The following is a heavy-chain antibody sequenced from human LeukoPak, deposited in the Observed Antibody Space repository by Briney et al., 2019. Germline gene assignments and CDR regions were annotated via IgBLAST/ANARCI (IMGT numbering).Heavy chain of an antibody. CDR3: TRSYYYDALDY. V-gene: IGHV3-49*03. J-gene: IGHJ4*02. CDR1: GFTFGDFA. D-gene: IGHD3-22*01. Sequence: PGGSLRLSCTASGFTFGDFAMNWFRQAPGKGLEWVGFIRSKAYGGTTEYAASVKGRFSISRDDSKTIAYLQMNSLKTEDTAVYYCTRSYYYDALDYWGQGTLVTVSS. CDR2: IRSKAYGGTT.